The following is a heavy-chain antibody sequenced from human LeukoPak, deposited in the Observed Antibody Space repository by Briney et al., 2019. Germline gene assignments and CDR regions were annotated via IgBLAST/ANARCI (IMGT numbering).Heavy chain of an antibody. D-gene: IGHD7-27*01. CDR1: GGSFSGYY. J-gene: IGHJ4*02. CDR2: INHSGST. Sequence: SETLSLTCAVYGGSFSGYYWSWIRQPPGKGLEWIGEINHSGSTNYNPSLKSRVTISVDTSKNQFSLKLSSVTAADTAVYYCARGRLNWGNFDYWGQGTLVTVSS. V-gene: IGHV4-34*01. CDR3: ARGRLNWGNFDY.